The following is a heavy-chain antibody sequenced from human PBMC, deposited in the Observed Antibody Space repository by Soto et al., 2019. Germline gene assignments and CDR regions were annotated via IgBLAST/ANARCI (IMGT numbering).Heavy chain of an antibody. J-gene: IGHJ4*02. V-gene: IGHV3-33*01. D-gene: IGHD3-22*01. CDR3: AREDYYYDSSGYSYYFDH. CDR2: IWYDGSNK. Sequence: QVQLVESGGGVVQPGRSLRLSCAASGFTFSSYGMHWVRQAPGKGLEWVAVIWYDGSNKYYADSVKGRFTISRDNSKNTXXLQMNSRRDEDTSVYYCAREDYYYDSSGYSYYFDHWGQGTLVTVSS. CDR1: GFTFSSYG.